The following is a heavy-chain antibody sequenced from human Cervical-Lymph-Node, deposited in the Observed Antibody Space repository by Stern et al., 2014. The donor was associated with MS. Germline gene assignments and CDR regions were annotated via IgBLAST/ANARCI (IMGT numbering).Heavy chain of an antibody. CDR3: ARDPHDYGDRFDY. D-gene: IGHD4-17*01. V-gene: IGHV7-4-1*02. J-gene: IGHJ4*02. Sequence: VQLGQSGSELKKPGASVKVSCKASGYSFTHFALNWVRHAPGQGLQWMGWINTNTGNPSYAHAFTGRFVFSLDTSVSTAYLQISSLKAEDTAVYYCARDPHDYGDRFDYWGQGTLVTVSS. CDR2: INTNTGNP. CDR1: GYSFTHFA.